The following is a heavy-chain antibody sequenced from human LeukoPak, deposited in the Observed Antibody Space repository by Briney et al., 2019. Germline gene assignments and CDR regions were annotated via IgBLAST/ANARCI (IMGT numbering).Heavy chain of an antibody. Sequence: PGGSLRLSCAASGFTFSGSDIHWVRQASGKGLEWVGRIRSKAKNYATAYGASVKGRFTISRDDSKNTAYLQMNSLKTEDTAVYYCMSPMTTVPSRDYWGQGTLVTVSS. D-gene: IGHD4-17*01. J-gene: IGHJ4*02. CDR1: GFTFSGSD. CDR2: IRSKAKNYAT. V-gene: IGHV3-73*01. CDR3: MSPMTTVPSRDY.